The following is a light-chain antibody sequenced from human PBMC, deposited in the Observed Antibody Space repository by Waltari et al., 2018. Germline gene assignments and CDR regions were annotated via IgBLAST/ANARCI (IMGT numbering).Light chain of an antibody. V-gene: IGKV4-1*01. CDR2: WSS. CDR3: HQYSSTPWT. CDR1: PTVLHSSHTKND. J-gene: IGKJ1*01. Sequence: DIVMTQSPDSLAVSLGERATIHCKSSPTVLHSSHTKNDVAWYQQKPGQPPKLLIYWSSTRESGVPDRFSGSGSGTDFTLTISSLQAEDVAVYYCHQYSSTPWTFGQGTKVEVK.